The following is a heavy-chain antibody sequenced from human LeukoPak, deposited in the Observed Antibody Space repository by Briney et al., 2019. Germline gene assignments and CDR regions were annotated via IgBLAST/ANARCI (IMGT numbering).Heavy chain of an antibody. CDR3: ARDRHTGDATYDY. V-gene: IGHV4-59*12. D-gene: IGHD7-27*01. Sequence: ASETLSLTCTVSGGSISSYYWSWIRQPPGKGLEWIGYIYYSGSTNYNPSLKSRVTISVDTSKNQFSLKLSSVTAADTAVYYCARDRHTGDATYDYWGQGALVTVSS. CDR1: GGSISSYY. J-gene: IGHJ4*02. CDR2: IYYSGST.